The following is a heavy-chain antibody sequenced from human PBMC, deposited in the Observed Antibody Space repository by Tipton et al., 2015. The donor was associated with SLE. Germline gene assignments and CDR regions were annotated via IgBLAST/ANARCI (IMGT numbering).Heavy chain of an antibody. CDR1: VGSISSGDYY. V-gene: IGHV4-39*07. CDR2: VYYRGNT. J-gene: IGHJ4*02. D-gene: IGHD3-3*01. CDR3: ARRFLEWSSNDN. Sequence: TLSLTCTVSVGSISSGDYYWGWIRQPPGKGLEWIGNVYYRGNTNYNPSLKSRVTISIDTSKNEFSLRLRSVTAADTAVYYCARRFLEWSSNDNWGQGKLVTVSS.